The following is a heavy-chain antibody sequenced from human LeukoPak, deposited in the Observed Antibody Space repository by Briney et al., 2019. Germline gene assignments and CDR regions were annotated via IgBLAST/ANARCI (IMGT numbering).Heavy chain of an antibody. CDR3: ARAYDRSGYQSRGFDY. V-gene: IGHV4-61*02. CDR1: GASMRNYNYY. J-gene: IGHJ4*02. Sequence: MASETLSLTCTVSGASMRNYNYYWNWIRQPAGQGLQWIGRTYTRGSPSYSPSLKSRATISIDTSSSQFSLRLNSVTAADTAVYFCARAYDRSGYQSRGFDYWGQGLLVSVFS. CDR2: TYTRGSP. D-gene: IGHD3-22*01.